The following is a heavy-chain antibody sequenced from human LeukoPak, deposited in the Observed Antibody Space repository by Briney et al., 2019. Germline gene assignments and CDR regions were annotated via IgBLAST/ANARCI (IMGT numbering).Heavy chain of an antibody. V-gene: IGHV4-59*08. J-gene: IGHJ4*02. Sequence: SETLSLTCTVFGGSISSYYWSWLRQPTGKGLEWIGYIYYSGSTNYNPSLKSRVTISVDTSKNQFSLKLSSVTAADTAVYYCAMGSGLRWYYYDSSGYYFDYWGQGTLVTVSS. CDR1: GGSISSYY. CDR3: AMGSGLRWYYYDSSGYYFDY. D-gene: IGHD3-22*01. CDR2: IYYSGST.